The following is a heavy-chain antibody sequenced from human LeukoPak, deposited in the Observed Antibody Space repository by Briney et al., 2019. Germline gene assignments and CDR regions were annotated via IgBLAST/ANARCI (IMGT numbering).Heavy chain of an antibody. D-gene: IGHD2-8*02. CDR1: GFTLSSYW. V-gene: IGHV3-74*01. J-gene: IGHJ4*02. CDR3: ATYRQVLLPFES. CDR2: IKSDGSTT. Sequence: GGSLRLSCAASGFTLSSYWMHWVRQAPGKGLVWVSRIKSDGSTTNYADSVKGRFTISRDNAKNTLYLQMNSLRAEDTAVYYCATYRQVLLPFESWGQGTLVTVSS.